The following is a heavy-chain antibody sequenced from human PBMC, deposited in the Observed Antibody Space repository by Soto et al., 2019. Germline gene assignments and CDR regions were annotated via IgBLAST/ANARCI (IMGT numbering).Heavy chain of an antibody. CDR3: ASRLGSGGSCYPFSFDY. J-gene: IGHJ4*02. CDR2: IYPGDSDT. Sequence: PGESLKISCKGSGYSFTSYWIGWVRQMPGKGLEWMGIIYPGDSDTRYSPSFQGQVTISADKSISTAYLQWSSLKASDTAMYYCASRLGSGGSCYPFSFDYWGQGTLVTVSS. CDR1: GYSFTSYW. D-gene: IGHD2-15*01. V-gene: IGHV5-51*01.